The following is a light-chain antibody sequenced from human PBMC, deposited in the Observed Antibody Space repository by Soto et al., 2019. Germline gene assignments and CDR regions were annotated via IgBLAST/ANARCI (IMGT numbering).Light chain of an antibody. CDR3: AAWDDSLSGVV. J-gene: IGLJ2*01. Sequence: QSVLTQSPSASGTPGQRVTISCSGTTSNIGSNYVYWYQQLPGTAPKLLIYSNNQRPSGVPDRFSGSKSGTSASLAISGLRSEDEADYYCAAWDDSLSGVVVGGGTKLTVL. V-gene: IGLV1-47*02. CDR1: TSNIGSNY. CDR2: SNN.